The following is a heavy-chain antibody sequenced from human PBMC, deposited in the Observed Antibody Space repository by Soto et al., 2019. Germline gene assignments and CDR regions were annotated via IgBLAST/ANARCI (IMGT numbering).Heavy chain of an antibody. D-gene: IGHD2-8*01. V-gene: IGHV3-74*01. CDR2: INSDGSST. CDR1: GFTFSSYW. J-gene: IGHJ6*03. Sequence: GGSLRLSCAASGFTFSSYWMHWVRQAPGKGLVWVSRINSDGSSTSYADSVKGRFTISRDNAKNTLYLQMNSLRAEDTAVYYWERAQRSNALTWAKGGEVGGKGP. CDR3: ERAQRSNALTWAKGGEV.